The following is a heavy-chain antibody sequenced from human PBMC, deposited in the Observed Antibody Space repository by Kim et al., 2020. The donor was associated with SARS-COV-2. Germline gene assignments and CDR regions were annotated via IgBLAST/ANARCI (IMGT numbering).Heavy chain of an antibody. Sequence: SETLSLTCTVSGGSISSYYWSWIRQPPGKGLEWIGYIYYSGSTNYNPSLKSRVTISVDTSKNQFSLKLSSVTAADTAVYYCATNWNDRTPRAFDIWGQGTMVTVSS. CDR2: IYYSGST. D-gene: IGHD1-1*01. CDR3: ATNWNDRTPRAFDI. CDR1: GGSISSYY. V-gene: IGHV4-59*13. J-gene: IGHJ3*02.